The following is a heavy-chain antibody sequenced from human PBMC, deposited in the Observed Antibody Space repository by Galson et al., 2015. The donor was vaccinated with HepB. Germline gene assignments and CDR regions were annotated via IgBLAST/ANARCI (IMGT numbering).Heavy chain of an antibody. CDR3: ARAGDSQIGSPSYYYYGMDV. D-gene: IGHD4-17*01. J-gene: IGHJ6*02. CDR1: GGTFSGYY. Sequence: SVKVSCKASGGTFSGYYMHWVRQAPGQGLEWMGRINPNSGGTNYAQKFQGRVTMTRDTSISTAYMELSRLRSDDTAVYYCARAGDSQIGSPSYYYYGMDVWGQGTTVTVSS. V-gene: IGHV1-2*06. CDR2: INPNSGGT.